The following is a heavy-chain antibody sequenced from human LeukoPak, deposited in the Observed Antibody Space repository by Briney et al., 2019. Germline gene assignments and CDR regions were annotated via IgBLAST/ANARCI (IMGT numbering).Heavy chain of an antibody. CDR1: GGTFSSYA. Sequence: SVKVSCKASGGTFSSYAISWVRQAPGQGLEWMGGIIPILGIANYAQKFQGRVTITADKSTSTAYMELSSLRSEDTAVYYCARISRYSSSWPNYYYYGMDVWGQGTTVTVSS. CDR2: IIPILGIA. J-gene: IGHJ6*02. CDR3: ARISRYSSSWPNYYYYGMDV. D-gene: IGHD6-13*01. V-gene: IGHV1-69*04.